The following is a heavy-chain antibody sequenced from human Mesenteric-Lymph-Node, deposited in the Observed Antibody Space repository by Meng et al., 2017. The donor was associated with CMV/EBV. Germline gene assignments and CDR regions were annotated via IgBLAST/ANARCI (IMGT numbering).Heavy chain of an antibody. CDR3: ARGRFGELSKWFDP. CDR2: INSNSGGT. J-gene: IGHJ5*02. Sequence: ASVKVSCKASGYTFTGYYMHWVRQAPGQGLEWMGWINSNSGGTNYAQKFQGRVTMTRDTSISTAYMELSRLRSDDTAVYYCARGRFGELSKWFDPWGQGTLVTVSS. D-gene: IGHD3-10*01. CDR1: GYTFTGYY. V-gene: IGHV1-2*02.